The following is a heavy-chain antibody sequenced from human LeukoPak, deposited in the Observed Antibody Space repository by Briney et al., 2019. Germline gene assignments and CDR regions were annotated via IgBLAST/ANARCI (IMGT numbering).Heavy chain of an antibody. V-gene: IGHV3-48*03. CDR3: AKDLREYSSSPRNAFDI. CDR2: ITISGNTI. D-gene: IGHD6-6*01. Sequence: GGSLRLSCAASGFTFSSYEMNWVRQAPGKGLEWVSYITISGNTIYYADSVKGRFTISRDNSKNTLYLQMNSLRAEDTAVYYCAKDLREYSSSPRNAFDIWGQGTM. CDR1: GFTFSSYE. J-gene: IGHJ3*02.